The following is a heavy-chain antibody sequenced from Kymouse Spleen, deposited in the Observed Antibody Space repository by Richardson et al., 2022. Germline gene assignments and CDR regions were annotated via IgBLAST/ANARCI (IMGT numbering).Heavy chain of an antibody. CDR2: IYYSGST. CDR1: GGSVSSGSYY. D-gene: IGHD2-15*01. J-gene: IGHJ4*02. V-gene: IGHV4-61*01. Sequence: QVQLQESGPGLVKPSETLSLTCTVSGGSVSSGSYYWSWIRQPPGKGLEWIGYIYYSGSTNYNPSLKSRVTISVDTSKNQFSLKLSSVTAADTAVYYCARGYCSGGSCYYFDYWGQGTLVTVSS. CDR3: ARGYCSGGSCYYFDY.